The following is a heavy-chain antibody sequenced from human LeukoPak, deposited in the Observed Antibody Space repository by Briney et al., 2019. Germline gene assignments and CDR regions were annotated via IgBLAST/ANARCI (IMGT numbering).Heavy chain of an antibody. V-gene: IGHV1-18*01. J-gene: IGHJ6*03. CDR1: GYTFTSYG. CDR3: ARVVSSGWYDPEYYYYYMDV. Sequence: ASVKVSCKASGYTFTSYGISWVRQAPGQGLEWMGWISAYNGNTNYAQKLQGRVTMTTDTSTSTAYMELSSLRSEDTAVYYCARVVSSGWYDPEYYYYYMDVWGKRTTVTISS. D-gene: IGHD6-19*01. CDR2: ISAYNGNT.